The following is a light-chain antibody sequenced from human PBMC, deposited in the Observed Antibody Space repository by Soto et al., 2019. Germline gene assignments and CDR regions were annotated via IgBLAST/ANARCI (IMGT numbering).Light chain of an antibody. V-gene: IGKV3-20*01. J-gene: IGKJ5*01. CDR2: GAA. CDR1: RGISSSY. CDR3: QQYSKSPIT. Sequence: EIVLTQSPCTLSLSPGDSATLSCRASRGISSSYLAWYQQNPGQAPSLLIYGAATRATGIPERFSGSGSGTEFILTISSLQSEDFAVYYCQQYSKSPITFGQGTRLEIK.